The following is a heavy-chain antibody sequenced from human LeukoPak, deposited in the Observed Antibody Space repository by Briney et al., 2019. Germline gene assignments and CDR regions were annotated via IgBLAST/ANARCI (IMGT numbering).Heavy chain of an antibody. V-gene: IGHV1-2*02. CDR3: TRDMVRAYKFDP. CDR2: INPNTGGT. CDR1: AYTFTIYY. D-gene: IGHD3-10*01. Sequence: ASVKVSCKASAYTFTIYYIHWVRQAPGQGLEWMGWINPNTGGTNFAQKFQGRVTMTRDTSISTVYMELSRLRSDDTAVYYCTRDMVRAYKFDPWGQGTLVTVSS. J-gene: IGHJ5*02.